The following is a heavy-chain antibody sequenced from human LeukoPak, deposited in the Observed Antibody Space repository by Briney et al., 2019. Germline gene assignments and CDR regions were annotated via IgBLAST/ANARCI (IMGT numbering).Heavy chain of an antibody. CDR2: ISGSGGST. V-gene: IGHV3-23*01. J-gene: IGHJ4*02. CDR3: AKDPTMIVVVIPDY. D-gene: IGHD3-22*01. Sequence: HPGGSLRLSCAASGFTFSSYAMSWVRQAPGKGLEWVSAISGSGGSTYYADSVKGRFTISRDNSKNTLYLQMNSLRAEDTAVYYCAKDPTMIVVVIPDYWGQGTLVTVSS. CDR1: GFTFSSYA.